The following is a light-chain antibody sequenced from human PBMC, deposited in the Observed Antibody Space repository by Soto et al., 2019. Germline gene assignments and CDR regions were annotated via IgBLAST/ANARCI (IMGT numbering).Light chain of an antibody. Sequence: QSALTQPASVSGSPGQSITISCTGTSSDVGGYNFVSWYQQHPGKAPKLMIYEVSNWPSGVSNRFSGSKSGNTASLTISGLQAEDEADYYCSSYTSSIIPYVFGTGTKVTVL. V-gene: IGLV2-14*01. CDR1: SSDVGGYNF. CDR2: EVS. CDR3: SSYTSSIIPYV. J-gene: IGLJ1*01.